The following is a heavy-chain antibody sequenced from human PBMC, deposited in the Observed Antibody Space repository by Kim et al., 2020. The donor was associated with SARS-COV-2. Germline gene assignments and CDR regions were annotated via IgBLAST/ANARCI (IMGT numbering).Heavy chain of an antibody. D-gene: IGHD6-19*01. V-gene: IGHV4-34*01. J-gene: IGHJ4*02. CDR3: ARDIAVAGTGWIYYFDY. Sequence: LKRRVTRSVDTSKNQFSLKLSSVTAADTAVYYCARDIAVAGTGWIYYFDYWGQGTLVTVSS.